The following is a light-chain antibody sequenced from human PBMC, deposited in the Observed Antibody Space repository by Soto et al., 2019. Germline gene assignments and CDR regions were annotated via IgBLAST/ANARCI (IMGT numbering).Light chain of an antibody. CDR2: DAS. J-gene: IGKJ1*01. Sequence: ETVMTQSPVTLSVSPGEGATLSCRASHSVTTHLAWFQQKPGQAPRLLIYDASNRATGIPDRFSGSGSGTDFTLTISRLEPDDFAVYYCQQYARLPRTFGQGTKVDNK. CDR1: HSVTTH. CDR3: QQYARLPRT. V-gene: IGKV3-20*01.